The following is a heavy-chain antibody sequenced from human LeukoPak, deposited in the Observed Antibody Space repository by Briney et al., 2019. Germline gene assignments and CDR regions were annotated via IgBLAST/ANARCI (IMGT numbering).Heavy chain of an antibody. CDR3: AIRLGVYGDYVAEDYFDY. CDR1: GFTFSSYA. V-gene: IGHV3-30*01. D-gene: IGHD4-17*01. Sequence: GGSLRLSCAASGFTFSSYAMHWVRQAPGKGLEWVAVISYDGSNKYYADSVKGRFTISRDNSKNTLYLQMNSLRAEDTAVYYCAIRLGVYGDYVAEDYFDYWGQGTLVTVSS. CDR2: ISYDGSNK. J-gene: IGHJ4*02.